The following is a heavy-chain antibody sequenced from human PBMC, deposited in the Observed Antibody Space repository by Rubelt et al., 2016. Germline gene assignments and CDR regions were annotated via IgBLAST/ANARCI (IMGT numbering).Heavy chain of an antibody. CDR1: GYTFTSYA. J-gene: IGHJ4*02. CDR3: ARGGHDSGGYYLYYLDY. CDR2: INTNTGNP. Sequence: QVQLVQSGAEVKKPGASVKVSCKASGYTFTSYAMNWVRQAPGQGLEWMGWINTNTGNPRYAQGFTGRLGVALDTSVSTAYLQISSLEADGTAVYHCARGGHDSGGYYLYYLDYWGQGTLVTVSS. D-gene: IGHD3-22*01. V-gene: IGHV7-4-1*02.